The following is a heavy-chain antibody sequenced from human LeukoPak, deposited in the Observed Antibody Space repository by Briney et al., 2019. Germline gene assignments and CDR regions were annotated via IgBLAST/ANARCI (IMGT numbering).Heavy chain of an antibody. Sequence: PGGSLRLSCAVSGITLSNYGMSWVRQAPGKGLEWVAGVSDSGGRTNYADSVKGRFTISRDNSKNTLYLQMNSLRAEDTAVYFCAKRGVVIRVILVGFHKEAYYFDSWGQGVMVTVSS. CDR2: VSDSGGRT. CDR3: AKRGVVIRVILVGFHKEAYYFDS. V-gene: IGHV3-23*01. D-gene: IGHD3-10*01. J-gene: IGHJ4*02. CDR1: GITLSNYG.